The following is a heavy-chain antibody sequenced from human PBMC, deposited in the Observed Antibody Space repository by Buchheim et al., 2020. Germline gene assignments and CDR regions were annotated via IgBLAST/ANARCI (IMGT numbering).Heavy chain of an antibody. V-gene: IGHV3-30*18. CDR2: ISYDGSNK. J-gene: IGHJ4*02. D-gene: IGHD6-13*01. CDR3: AKDKVAAAKYYFDY. Sequence: VQLVESGGGVVQPGRSLRLSCAASGFTFSSYGMHWVRQAPGKGLEWVAVISYDGSNKYYADSGKGRFTISREHSKNTLYLQMNSLRAEDTAVYYCAKDKVAAAKYYFDYWGQGTL. CDR1: GFTFSSYG.